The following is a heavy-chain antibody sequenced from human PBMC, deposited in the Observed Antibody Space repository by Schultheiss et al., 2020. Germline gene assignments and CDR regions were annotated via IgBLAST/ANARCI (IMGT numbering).Heavy chain of an antibody. Sequence: SETLSLTCGVYGGSFSGYYWSWIRQPPGKGLEWIGYIYYSGSTYYNPSLKSRVTISVDTSKNQFSLKLSSVTAADTAVYYCARGEGGVSADDPDYWGQGTLVTVSS. CDR2: IYYSGST. D-gene: IGHD3-16*01. V-gene: IGHV4-34*01. CDR3: ARGEGGVSADDPDY. CDR1: GGSFSGYY. J-gene: IGHJ4*02.